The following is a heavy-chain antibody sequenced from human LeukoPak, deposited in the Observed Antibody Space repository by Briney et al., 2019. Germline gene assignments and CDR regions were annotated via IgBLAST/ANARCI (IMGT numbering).Heavy chain of an antibody. CDR1: GGSFSGYY. CDR2: IYYSGST. Sequence: SETLSLTCAVYGGSFSGYYWSWIRQPPGKGLEWIGYIYYSGSTNYNPSLKSRVTISVDTSKNQFSLKLSSVTAADTAVYYCARLALGGPFDYWGQGTLVTVSS. V-gene: IGHV4-59*08. D-gene: IGHD3-16*01. CDR3: ARLALGGPFDY. J-gene: IGHJ4*02.